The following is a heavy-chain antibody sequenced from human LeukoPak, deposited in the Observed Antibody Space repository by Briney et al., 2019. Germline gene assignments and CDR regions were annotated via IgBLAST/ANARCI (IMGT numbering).Heavy chain of an antibody. CDR2: IYHSGST. J-gene: IGHJ4*02. D-gene: IGHD3-10*01. Sequence: SGTLSLTCTVSGGSITSNKWWSWVRQPPGKGLEWIGEIYHSGSTNYNPSLKSRVTISVDRSKNQFSLKLSSVTAADTAVYYCARGYRGVIIDYWGQGTLVTVSS. CDR3: ARGYRGVIIDY. CDR1: GGSITSNKW. V-gene: IGHV4-4*02.